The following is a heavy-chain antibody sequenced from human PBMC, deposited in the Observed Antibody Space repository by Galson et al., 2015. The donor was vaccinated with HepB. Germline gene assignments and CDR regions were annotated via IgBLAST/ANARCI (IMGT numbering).Heavy chain of an antibody. CDR3: ARDPRGYTYGYYYYYGMDV. CDR1: GYTFTTYA. J-gene: IGHJ6*02. Sequence: KVSCKASGYTFTTYAIHWVRQAPGQRPEWMGWIYAGSGHTKYSQQFEGRVMITRDTSASTAYMDLSSLRSEDTAVYYCARDPRGYTYGYYYYYGMDVWGQGTTVTVSS. V-gene: IGHV1-3*01. D-gene: IGHD5-18*01. CDR2: IYAGSGHT.